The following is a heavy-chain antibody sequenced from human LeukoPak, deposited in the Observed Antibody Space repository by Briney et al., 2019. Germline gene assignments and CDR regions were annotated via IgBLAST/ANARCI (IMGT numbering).Heavy chain of an antibody. V-gene: IGHV4-34*01. J-gene: IGHJ4*02. D-gene: IGHD4-17*01. Sequence: SETLSLTCAVYGGSFSGYYWSWIRQPPGKGLEWIGEINHSGSTNYNPSLKSRVTISVDTSKNQFSLKLSSVTPADTAVYYCARGQTSVTTCYFDYWGQGTLVTVSS. CDR3: ARGQTSVTTCYFDY. CDR1: GGSFSGYY. CDR2: INHSGST.